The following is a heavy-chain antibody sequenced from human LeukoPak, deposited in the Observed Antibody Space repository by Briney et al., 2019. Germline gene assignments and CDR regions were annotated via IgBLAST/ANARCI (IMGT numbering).Heavy chain of an antibody. V-gene: IGHV4-34*01. Sequence: SETLSLTCAVYGGSFSGYYWSWIRQPPGKGLEWIGEINHSGNTNYNPSLKSRVTISVDTSKNQFSLKLSSVTAADTAVYYCARDYALYYDILTGYYNTLDPWGQGTLVTVSS. CDR3: ARDYALYYDILTGYYNTLDP. J-gene: IGHJ5*02. D-gene: IGHD3-9*01. CDR1: GGSFSGYY. CDR2: INHSGNT.